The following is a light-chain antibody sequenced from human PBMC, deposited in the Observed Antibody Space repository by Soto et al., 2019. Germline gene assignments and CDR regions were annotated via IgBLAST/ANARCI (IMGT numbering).Light chain of an antibody. J-gene: IGKJ1*01. CDR2: GAS. V-gene: IGKV3-20*01. CDR3: QQYGDSPWT. CDR1: QSVSSNY. Sequence: EIVLTQSPGTLSWSPGDRATLACRASQSVSSNYLAWYQQRPGQAPRLLIYGASSGATGIPDRFSGGGSGTDFTLTISRLQPEDFAVYYCQQYGDSPWTFGQGTKVDIK.